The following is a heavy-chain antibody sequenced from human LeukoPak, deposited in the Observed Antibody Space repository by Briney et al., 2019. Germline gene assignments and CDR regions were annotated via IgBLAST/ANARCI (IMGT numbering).Heavy chain of an antibody. J-gene: IGHJ5*02. CDR2: INPNSGGT. D-gene: IGHD2-2*01. Sequence: ASVKVSCKASGYTFTGYYIHWVRQAPGQGLEWMGWINPNSGGTNYAQKFRGRVTMTRDTSISTAYMELSRLRSDDTAVYYCARDQDIVVVPAALRHNWFDPWGQGTLVTVSS. V-gene: IGHV1-2*02. CDR1: GYTFTGYY. CDR3: ARDQDIVVVPAALRHNWFDP.